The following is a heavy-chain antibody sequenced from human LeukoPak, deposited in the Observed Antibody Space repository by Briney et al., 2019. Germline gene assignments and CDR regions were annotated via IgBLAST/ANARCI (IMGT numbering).Heavy chain of an antibody. CDR3: AGETSGGYNLRFKCFDP. Sequence: PSETLSLTCAVYGGSFSGYYWSWIRQPPGKGLEWIGEINHSGSTNYNPSLQSRVTLAVDKSKKLFSLNLTSVTPADTALYFCAGETSGGYNLRFKCFDPWGQGTLVTVSS. D-gene: IGHD3-10*01. CDR1: GGSFSGYY. CDR2: INHSGST. J-gene: IGHJ5*02. V-gene: IGHV4-34*01.